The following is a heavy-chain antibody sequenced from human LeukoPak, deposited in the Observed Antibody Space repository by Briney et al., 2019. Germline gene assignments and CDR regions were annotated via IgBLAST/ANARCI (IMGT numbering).Heavy chain of an antibody. CDR1: GFTLSNFA. CDR2: ISANGGGT. Sequence: GGSLRLSCAASGFTLSNFAMGWVRQAPGKGLQWVSLISANGGGTYYADSVKGRFTISTDNSKNTLYLQMNSLRAEDTAVYYCAKASGSGYGKDYFDYWGQGTLVTVSS. D-gene: IGHD1-26*01. CDR3: AKASGSGYGKDYFDY. J-gene: IGHJ4*02. V-gene: IGHV3-23*01.